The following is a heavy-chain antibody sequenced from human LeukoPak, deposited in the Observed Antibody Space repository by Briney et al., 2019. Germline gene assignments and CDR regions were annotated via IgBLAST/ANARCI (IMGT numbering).Heavy chain of an antibody. D-gene: IGHD5-12*01. CDR3: ASSYDSGYDLFDY. CDR2: IKQDGSEK. Sequence: PGGSLRLSCAASGFTFSNYWMSWVRQAPGKGLERVANIKQDGSEKYYVDSVKGRFTISRDNAKNSLYLQMNSLRAEDTAVYYCASSYDSGYDLFDYWGQGTLVTVSS. CDR1: GFTFSNYW. V-gene: IGHV3-7*01. J-gene: IGHJ4*02.